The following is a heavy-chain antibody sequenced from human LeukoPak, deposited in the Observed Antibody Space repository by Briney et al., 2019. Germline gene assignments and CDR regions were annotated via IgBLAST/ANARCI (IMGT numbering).Heavy chain of an antibody. V-gene: IGHV1-2*02. D-gene: IGHD2-15*01. Sequence: GASATVSCKASGFTFTAYSMHWVRQAPGQGLEWMGWINPNSGGTDCAQRFQGRVTMTRDTSITMLYMEMSSLTPDDTAVYYCARAGYCSDGKCYTFDYWGQGTLVTV. CDR1: GFTFTAYS. CDR3: ARAGYCSDGKCYTFDY. J-gene: IGHJ4*02. CDR2: INPNSGGT.